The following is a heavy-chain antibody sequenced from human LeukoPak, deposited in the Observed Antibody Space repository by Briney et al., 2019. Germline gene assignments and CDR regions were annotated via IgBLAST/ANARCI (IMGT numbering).Heavy chain of an antibody. Sequence: GGSLRLSCEASGFTFSNYAMSWVRQAPGKGLEWVSSISSSSSYIYYADSVKGRFTISRDNAKNSMFLQMNSLRAEDTAVYYCARDASDPKPFEYWGQGILVTVSS. CDR2: ISSSSSYI. V-gene: IGHV3-21*01. CDR1: GFTFSNYA. CDR3: ARDASDPKPFEY. J-gene: IGHJ4*02.